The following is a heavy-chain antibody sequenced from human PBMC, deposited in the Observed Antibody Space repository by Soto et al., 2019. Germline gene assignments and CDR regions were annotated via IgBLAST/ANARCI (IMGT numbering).Heavy chain of an antibody. CDR3: ARVEKAGGSAARRKYYFDY. Sequence: ASVKVSCKASGYTFTSYDINWVRQATGQGLEWMGWMNPNSGNTGYAQKFQGRVTMTRNTSISTAYMELSSLRSEDTAVYYCARVEKAGGSAARRKYYFDYWGKGTLVTVSS. J-gene: IGHJ4*02. V-gene: IGHV1-8*01. CDR1: GYTFTSYD. D-gene: IGHD6-6*01. CDR2: MNPNSGNT.